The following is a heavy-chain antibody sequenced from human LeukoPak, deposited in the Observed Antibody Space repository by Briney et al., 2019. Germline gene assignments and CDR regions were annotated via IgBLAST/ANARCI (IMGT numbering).Heavy chain of an antibody. CDR3: ARHSLGMRGWNFDY. CDR2: ITHNGST. D-gene: IGHD7-27*01. Sequence: SETLSLTCAVHGESLNDYYWSWIRQSPGKGLEWIGEITHNGSTTFNPSLESRLTISVDTSKNQFSLKLTSVTAADASVYYCARHSLGMRGWNFDYWGQGTLVTVSS. V-gene: IGHV4-34*01. CDR1: GESLNDYY. J-gene: IGHJ4*02.